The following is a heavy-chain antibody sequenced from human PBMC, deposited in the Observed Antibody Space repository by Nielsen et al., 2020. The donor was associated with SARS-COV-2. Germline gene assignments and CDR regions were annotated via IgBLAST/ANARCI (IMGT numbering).Heavy chain of an antibody. V-gene: IGHV3-30*02. Sequence: GESLKISCAASGFTFSSYGMHWVRQAPGKGLEWVAVIWYDGSNKYYADSVKGRFTISRDNSKNTLYLQMNSLRAEDTAVYYCAKEGYSSGWYVRPYYYYGMDVWGQGTTVTVSS. D-gene: IGHD6-19*01. CDR2: IWYDGSNK. J-gene: IGHJ6*02. CDR3: AKEGYSSGWYVRPYYYYGMDV. CDR1: GFTFSSYG.